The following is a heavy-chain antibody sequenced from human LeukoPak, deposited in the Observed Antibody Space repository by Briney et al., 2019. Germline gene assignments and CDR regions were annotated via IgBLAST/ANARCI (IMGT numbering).Heavy chain of an antibody. CDR1: GGTFNNYG. V-gene: IGHV1-69*13. CDR2: IIPIFDTP. J-gene: IGHJ4*02. D-gene: IGHD1-1*01. CDR3: ARVGFTTGFDY. Sequence: ASVKVSCKASGGTFNNYGINWVRQAPGQGLEWMGGIIPIFDTPYYAQNLQDRFTITADESTSTAYMELTSLRSEDTAMYYCARVGFTTGFDYWGQGTLVTVSS.